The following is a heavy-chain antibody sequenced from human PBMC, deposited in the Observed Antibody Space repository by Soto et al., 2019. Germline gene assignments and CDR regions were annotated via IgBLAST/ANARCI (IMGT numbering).Heavy chain of an antibody. V-gene: IGHV4-59*12. J-gene: IGHJ4*02. D-gene: IGHD2-8*02. CDR1: GGSISSYY. CDR2: IYYSDST. CDR3: ARDKITGLFDY. Sequence: SETLSLTCTVSGGSISSYYWSWIRQPPGKGLEWIGYIYYSDSTNYNPSLKSRVTISVDTSKNQFSLKLTSVTAADTAVYYCARDKITGLFDYWGQGTLVTVSS.